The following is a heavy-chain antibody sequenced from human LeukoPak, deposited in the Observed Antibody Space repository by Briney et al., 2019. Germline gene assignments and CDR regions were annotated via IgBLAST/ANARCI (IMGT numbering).Heavy chain of an antibody. CDR1: GFTFSSYG. D-gene: IGHD6-19*01. CDR2: ISYDGSNK. V-gene: IGHV3-30*18. CDR3: AKGYLGQWLLRPQLGVYAFDI. Sequence: GGSLRLSCAASGFTFSSYGMHWVRQAPGKGLGWVAVISYDGSNKYYADSVKGRFTISRDNSKNTLYLQMNSLRAEDTAVYYCAKGYLGQWLLRPQLGVYAFDIWGQGTMVTVSS. J-gene: IGHJ3*02.